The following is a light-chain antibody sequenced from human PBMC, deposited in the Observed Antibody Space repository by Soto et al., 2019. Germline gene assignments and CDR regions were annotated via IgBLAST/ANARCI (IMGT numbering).Light chain of an antibody. V-gene: IGKV3-20*01. CDR3: QQYSSSPPVT. CDR1: QSVNSNY. CDR2: GAS. J-gene: IGKJ4*01. Sequence: ETVLTQSPGTLPLSPGERATLPCRASQSVNSNYLAWYQQKPGQAPRLLIYGASSRATGIPDRFSGSGSGTDFTLSISRLEPEDFAVYYCQQYSSSPPVTFGGGTKVDIK.